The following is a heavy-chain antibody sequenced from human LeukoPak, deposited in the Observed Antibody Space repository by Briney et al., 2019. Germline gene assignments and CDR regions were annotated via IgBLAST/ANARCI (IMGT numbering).Heavy chain of an antibody. V-gene: IGHV1-46*01. Sequence: GASVKVSCKASGYTFTSYYMHWVRQAPGQGLEWMGIINPSGGSTTYAQKFQGRVTMTRDMSTSTVYTDLISLRSEDTAVYYCARAHLSGYFDYWGQGTLVTVSS. D-gene: IGHD3-10*01. CDR2: INPSGGST. CDR3: ARAHLSGYFDY. CDR1: GYTFTSYY. J-gene: IGHJ4*02.